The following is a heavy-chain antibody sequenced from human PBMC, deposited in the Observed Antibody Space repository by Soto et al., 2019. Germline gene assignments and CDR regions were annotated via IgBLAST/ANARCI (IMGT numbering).Heavy chain of an antibody. V-gene: IGHV4-59*01. D-gene: IGHD6-13*01. J-gene: IGHJ3*02. CDR3: ARDLSSQEGPIAAFDI. CDR1: GGSISSYY. CDR2: IHYSVSS. Sequence: SETLSLTCTVSGGSISSYYWSWIRQPPGKGLEWIGYIHYSVSSNQNPSLKSRVTMSIDTSKNQFSLKLSSVTAADTAVYYCARDLSSQEGPIAAFDIWGQGTMVTASS.